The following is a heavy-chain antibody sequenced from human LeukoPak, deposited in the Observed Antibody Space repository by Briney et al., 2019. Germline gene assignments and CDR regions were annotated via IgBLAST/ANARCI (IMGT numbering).Heavy chain of an antibody. CDR3: ARENYYDSSGYQYFHY. J-gene: IGHJ4*02. D-gene: IGHD3-22*01. CDR1: GFTFSSYG. CDR2: IWYDGSNK. Sequence: GGSLRLSCAASGFTFSSYGMHWVRQAPGKGLEWVAVIWYDGSNKYYADSVKGRFTISRDNSKNTLYLQMNSLRAEDTAVYYCARENYYDSSGYQYFHYWGQGTLVTVSS. V-gene: IGHV3-33*01.